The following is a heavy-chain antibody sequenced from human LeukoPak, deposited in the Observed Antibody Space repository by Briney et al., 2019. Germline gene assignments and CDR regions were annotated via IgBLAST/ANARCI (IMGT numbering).Heavy chain of an antibody. CDR3: ASGSGRITPRWFDP. V-gene: IGHV1-18*01. Sequence: ASVKVSCKASGCTFTSYGISWVRQAPGQGLEWMGWISAYNGNTNYAQKLQGRVTMTTDTSTSTAYMEQRSLRSDDTAVYYCASGSGRITPRWFDPWGQGTLVTVSS. D-gene: IGHD3-10*01. CDR1: GCTFTSYG. J-gene: IGHJ5*02. CDR2: ISAYNGNT.